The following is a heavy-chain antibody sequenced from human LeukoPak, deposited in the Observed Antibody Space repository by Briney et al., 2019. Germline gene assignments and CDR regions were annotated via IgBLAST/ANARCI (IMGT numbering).Heavy chain of an antibody. CDR3: ARARRRDDAFDI. V-gene: IGHV3-48*03. CDR1: GVTFSSYE. CDR2: ISSSGSTM. D-gene: IGHD5-24*01. Sequence: GGSLRLSCAASGVTFSSYEMNWVRQAPGKGLEWVSYISSSGSTMYYADSVKGRFTISRDNAKNSLYLQMNSLRAEDTAVYYCARARRRDDAFDIWGQGTMVTVSS. J-gene: IGHJ3*02.